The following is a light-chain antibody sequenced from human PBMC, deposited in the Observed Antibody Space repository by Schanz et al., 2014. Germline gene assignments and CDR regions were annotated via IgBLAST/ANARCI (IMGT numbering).Light chain of an antibody. V-gene: IGLV1-44*01. CDR3: QSYDSSLSGSKV. J-gene: IGLJ3*02. CDR1: SSSIGSNP. Sequence: QSVLTQPPSASGTPGQWVTISCSGSSSSIGSNPVNWYQQLPGTAPKLLIYSNTLRPSGVPDRFSGSKSVTSASLAITGLQAEDEADYYCQSYDSSLSGSKVFGGGTKLTVL. CDR2: SNT.